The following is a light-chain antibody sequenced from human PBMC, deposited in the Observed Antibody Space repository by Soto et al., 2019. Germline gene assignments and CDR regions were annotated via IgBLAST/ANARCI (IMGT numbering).Light chain of an antibody. CDR3: QQYGSSPGD. J-gene: IGKJ2*01. CDR1: QSVSGSY. CDR2: SAS. Sequence: EIVLTQSPGTLSLSPGERATLSCRASQSVSGSYLAWYQQKPGQAPRLLIYSASSRATGVPDRFSGSGSGTDFTLTISRLEPEDFAVYYCQQYGSSPGDFCQGTKLEIK. V-gene: IGKV3-20*01.